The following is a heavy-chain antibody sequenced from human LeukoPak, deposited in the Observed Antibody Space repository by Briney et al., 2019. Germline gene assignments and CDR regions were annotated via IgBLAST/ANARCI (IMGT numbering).Heavy chain of an antibody. CDR1: GFTFSNAW. J-gene: IGHJ4*02. D-gene: IGHD3-9*01. CDR3: AAGTGYSDFDY. CDR2: IKSKTDGGTI. V-gene: IGHV3-15*01. Sequence: GGSLRLCCAASGFTFSNAWMSWVRQDPGKGLEWVGRIKSKTDGGTIDYAAPVKGRFSISRDDSKNTVYLQMDSLEIEDTAVYYCAAGTGYSDFDYWGQGMLVTVSS.